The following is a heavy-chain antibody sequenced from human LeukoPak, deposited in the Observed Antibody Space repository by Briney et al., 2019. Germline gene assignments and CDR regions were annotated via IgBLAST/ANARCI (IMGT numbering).Heavy chain of an antibody. CDR1: GGSFSGYY. V-gene: IGHV4-34*01. Sequence: SETLSLTCAVYGGSFSGYYWSWIRQAPGKGLEWIGEVNHSGSTNYNPSLKSRVTISVDTSKNQFSLKLSSVTAADTAVYYCAREAKRMVRGVRGGDCWGQGTLVTVSS. CDR3: AREAKRMVRGVRGGDC. D-gene: IGHD3-10*01. J-gene: IGHJ4*02. CDR2: VNHSGST.